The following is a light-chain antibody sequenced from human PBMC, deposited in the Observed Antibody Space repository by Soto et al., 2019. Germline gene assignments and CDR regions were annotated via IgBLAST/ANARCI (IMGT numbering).Light chain of an antibody. J-gene: IGKJ3*01. CDR1: QGISSY. Sequence: DIQLTQSPSFLSASVGDRVTITCRASQGISSYLAWYQQKPGKAPKVLIYAASTLQSGVPSRFSGSGSGTEFTLTISSLQPEDFATHYCQQVNSYPLTFGPGTKVDIK. CDR2: AAS. CDR3: QQVNSYPLT. V-gene: IGKV1-9*01.